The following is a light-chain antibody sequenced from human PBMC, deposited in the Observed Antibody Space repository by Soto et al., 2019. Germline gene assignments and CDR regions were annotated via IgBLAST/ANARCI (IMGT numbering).Light chain of an antibody. V-gene: IGLV2-23*03. CDR2: EGS. J-gene: IGLJ1*01. Sequence: QSALTQPASVSGSPGQSITISCTGTSSDVGSYNLVSWYQQHPGKAPKLMIYEGSKRPSGVSHRFSGSKSGNTASLTISGLQAEDEADYYCCSYAGSSTFADVFGTGTKLTVL. CDR1: SSDVGSYNL. CDR3: CSYAGSSTFADV.